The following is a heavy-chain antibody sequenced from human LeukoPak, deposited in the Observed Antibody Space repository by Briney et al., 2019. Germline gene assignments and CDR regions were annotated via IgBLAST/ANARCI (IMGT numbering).Heavy chain of an antibody. D-gene: IGHD4-17*01. CDR1: GFTFSDNY. CDR3: VRALTDYDRNFDY. CDR2: ISSSGSII. Sequence: GGSLRLSCAASGFTFSDNYMSWIRQAPGKGLEWVSCISSSGSIIYYTDSVKGRFTISRDNAKNSLYLQMNNLIADDTAVYYCVRALTDYDRNFDYWGQGTLVTVSS. J-gene: IGHJ4*02. V-gene: IGHV3-11*04.